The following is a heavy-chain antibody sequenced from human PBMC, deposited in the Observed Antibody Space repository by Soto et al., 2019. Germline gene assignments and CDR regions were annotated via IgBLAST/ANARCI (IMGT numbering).Heavy chain of an antibody. CDR3: ASVAYSSSWSRYYYYGMDV. D-gene: IGHD6-13*01. Sequence: SETLSLTCAVSGGSISSGGYSWSWIRQPPGKGLEWIGYIYHSGSTYYNPSLKSRVTISVDRSKNQFYLKLSSVTAAETTAYICASVAYSSSWSRYYYYGMDVWGQGTTVTVSS. CDR2: IYHSGST. J-gene: IGHJ6*02. CDR1: GGSISSGGYS. V-gene: IGHV4-30-2*01.